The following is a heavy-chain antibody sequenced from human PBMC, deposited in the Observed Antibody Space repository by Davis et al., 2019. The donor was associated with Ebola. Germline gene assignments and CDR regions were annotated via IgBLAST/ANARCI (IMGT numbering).Heavy chain of an antibody. D-gene: IGHD4-17*01. CDR3: ARVYGDYYYYGMDV. J-gene: IGHJ6*02. Sequence: PGGSLRLSCAASGFTFSSYGMHWVRQAPGKGLEWVAVIWYDGSNKYYADSVKGRFTISRDNSKNTLYLQMNSLRAEDTAVYYCARVYGDYYYYGMDVWGQGTTVTVSS. CDR2: IWYDGSNK. CDR1: GFTFSSYG. V-gene: IGHV3-33*01.